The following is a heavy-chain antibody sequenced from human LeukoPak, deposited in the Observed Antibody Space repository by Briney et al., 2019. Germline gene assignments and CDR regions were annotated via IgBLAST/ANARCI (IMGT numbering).Heavy chain of an antibody. V-gene: IGHV1-18*04. J-gene: IGHJ6*02. CDR1: GYTFTSYY. CDR3: ARDTVMMVGSYYYGKDV. Sequence: ASVKVSCKASGYTFTSYYMHWVRQAPGQGLEWMGWISAYNGNTHHPEKLQGRLTMTTDTPTSTAYMELRSLRSDDTAIYYCARDTVMMVGSYYYGKDVWGQGTTVTVSS. D-gene: IGHD2-15*01. CDR2: ISAYNGNT.